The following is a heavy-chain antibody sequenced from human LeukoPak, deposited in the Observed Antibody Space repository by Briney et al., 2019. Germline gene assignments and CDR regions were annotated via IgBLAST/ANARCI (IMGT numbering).Heavy chain of an antibody. CDR2: IYHSGST. CDR3: SIGVPFDP. CDR1: GYSISSGYY. D-gene: IGHD2-8*01. Sequence: SETLSLTCAVSGYSISSGYYWGWIRQPPGKGLEWIGCIYHSGSTYYNPSLKSRVTISVDTSKNQFSLKLSSVTAADTAVYYCSIGVPFDPWGQGTLVTVSS. J-gene: IGHJ5*02. V-gene: IGHV4-38-2*01.